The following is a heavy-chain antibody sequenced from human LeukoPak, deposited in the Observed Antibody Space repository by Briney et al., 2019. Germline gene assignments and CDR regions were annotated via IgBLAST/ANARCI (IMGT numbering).Heavy chain of an antibody. D-gene: IGHD3-9*01. Sequence: SGGSLRLSCAASGFTISSYAMSWVRQAPGKGLEWVSAISGSGGSTYYADSVKGRFTISRDNSKNTLYLQMNSLKAEDTAVYYCTTDRPDILTVYYNIISYWGQGTRSPSPQ. CDR3: TTDRPDILTVYYNIISY. J-gene: IGHJ4*02. V-gene: IGHV3-23*01. CDR1: GFTISSYA. CDR2: ISGSGGST.